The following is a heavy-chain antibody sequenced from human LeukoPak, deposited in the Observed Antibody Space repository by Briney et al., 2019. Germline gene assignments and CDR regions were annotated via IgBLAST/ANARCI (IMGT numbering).Heavy chain of an antibody. CDR1: VDSLSSNSAA. D-gene: IGHD4-23*01. V-gene: IGHV6-1*01. Sequence: SQTLSLTCAISVDSLSSNSAAWNWIRQSPSRGLEWLGRTYYRSKWYNDYAVAVKSRITINPDTSKNQLSLQLNSVTPEDTAVYYCARDGVYGGKTLDYWGQGTLVTVSS. CDR3: ARDGVYGGKTLDY. CDR2: TYYRSKWYN. J-gene: IGHJ4*02.